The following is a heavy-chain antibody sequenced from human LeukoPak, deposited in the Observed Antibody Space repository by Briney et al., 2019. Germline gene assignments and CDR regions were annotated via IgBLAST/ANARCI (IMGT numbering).Heavy chain of an antibody. V-gene: IGHV4-59*01. D-gene: IGHD2/OR15-2a*01. CDR2: IYYSGTT. CDR1: SGSISSDY. Sequence: SETLSLTCTVSSGSISSDYWSWIRQPPGKGLEWIGYIYYSGTTNYNPSLKSRVTMSVDTSKKQFSLRLSSVTAAGTAVYYCARSKYYFDYWAQGTLVTVSS. CDR3: ARSKYYFDY. J-gene: IGHJ4*02.